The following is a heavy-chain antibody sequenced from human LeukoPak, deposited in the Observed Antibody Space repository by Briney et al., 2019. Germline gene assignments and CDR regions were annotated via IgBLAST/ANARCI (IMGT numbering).Heavy chain of an antibody. CDR2: IKEDGSEK. CDR3: ARDRGYSTFDF. D-gene: IGHD4-11*01. CDR1: GFTFSSYW. J-gene: IGHJ4*02. Sequence: GGSLRLSCAASGFTFSSYWMSWVRQAPGKGLEWVANIKEDGSEKNYVDPVKGRFTISRDNAKSSLYLQMNSLRAEDTAVYYCARDRGYSTFDFWGQGTLVIVTS. V-gene: IGHV3-7*04.